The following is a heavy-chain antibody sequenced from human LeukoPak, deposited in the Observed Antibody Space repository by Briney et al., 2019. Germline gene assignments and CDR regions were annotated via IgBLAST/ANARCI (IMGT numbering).Heavy chain of an antibody. CDR2: IYSGGST. D-gene: IGHD2-15*01. CDR1: VFTVSSNY. CDR3: ARREVAAEISFVFAY. Sequence: GGSLRLSCAASVFTVSSNYMSWVRQAPGKGLEWGSVIYSGGSTYYADSVKGIFTISRDNSKKTRSLQMNSLRAEDTAVYYWARREVAAEISFVFAYWGQGALVTV. J-gene: IGHJ4*02. V-gene: IGHV3-66*04.